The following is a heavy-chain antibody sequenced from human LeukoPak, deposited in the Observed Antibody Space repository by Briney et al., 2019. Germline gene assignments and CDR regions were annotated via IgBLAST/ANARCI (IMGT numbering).Heavy chain of an antibody. CDR1: GFTFSSYS. CDR3: ARGSSGWPYYFDY. J-gene: IGHJ4*02. D-gene: IGHD3-22*01. CDR2: ISSSSSTI. V-gene: IGHV3-48*01. Sequence: TGGSLRLSCAASGFTFSSYSMNWVRQAPGKGLEWVSYISSSSSTIYYADSVEGRFTISRDNAKNSLYLQMNSLRSEDTAVYYCARGSSGWPYYFDYWGQGTLVTVSS.